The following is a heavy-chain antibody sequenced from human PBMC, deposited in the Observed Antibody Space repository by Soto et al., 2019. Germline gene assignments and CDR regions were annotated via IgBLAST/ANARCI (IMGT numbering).Heavy chain of an antibody. CDR3: ASRDPGTSVDY. CDR2: IYYSGST. Sequence: LSLTCTVSGGSISSGDYYWSWIRQPPGKGLEWIGYIYYSGSTNYNPSLKSRVTISLDKSENQFSLKVTSLTAADTAVYYCASRDPGTSVDYWGQGTLVTVSS. J-gene: IGHJ4*02. V-gene: IGHV4-30-4*01. CDR1: GGSISSGDYY. D-gene: IGHD1-7*01.